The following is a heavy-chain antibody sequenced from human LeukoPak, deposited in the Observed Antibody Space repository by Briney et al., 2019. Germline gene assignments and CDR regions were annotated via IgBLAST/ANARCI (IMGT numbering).Heavy chain of an antibody. Sequence: ASVKVSCKTSGYTFSIYGVTWVRQAPGQGLEWMGWISAYSGAIIYAQKFQGRVTMTTDTSTSTAYMELRGLMSDDTAVYYCARGRDIVATITDYWGQGTLVTVSS. CDR2: ISAYSGAI. V-gene: IGHV1-18*01. J-gene: IGHJ4*02. D-gene: IGHD5-12*01. CDR3: ARGRDIVATITDY. CDR1: GYTFSIYG.